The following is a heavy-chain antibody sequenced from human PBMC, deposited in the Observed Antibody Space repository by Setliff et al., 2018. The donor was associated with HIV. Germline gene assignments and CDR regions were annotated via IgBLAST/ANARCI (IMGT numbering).Heavy chain of an antibody. Sequence: AASVKVSCKASGYTFNSYGISWVRQAPGQGPEWVGWIATYNGNTNYAQRLQGRVTLTTDTSTSTVYMELSSLRSEDTAVYYCARSRPQISIFGLVQDYWGQGTLVTVSS. D-gene: IGHD3-3*01. V-gene: IGHV1-18*01. CDR1: GYTFNSYG. J-gene: IGHJ4*02. CDR3: ARSRPQISIFGLVQDY. CDR2: IATYNGNT.